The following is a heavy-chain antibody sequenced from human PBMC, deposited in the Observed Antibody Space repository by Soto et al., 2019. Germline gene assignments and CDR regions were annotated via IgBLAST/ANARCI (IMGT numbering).Heavy chain of an antibody. Sequence: GASVKVSCKASGGTFNTYTINWVRQAPGRGLEWVGQIVPMYDSVNYAENFQGRVTITADKSTKAAYMELTSLRSEDTALYFCASWRSYSGSYCFDYWGQGTPVTVSS. V-gene: IGHV1-69*06. CDR2: IVPMYDSV. D-gene: IGHD1-26*01. CDR1: GGTFNTYT. J-gene: IGHJ4*02. CDR3: ASWRSYSGSYCFDY.